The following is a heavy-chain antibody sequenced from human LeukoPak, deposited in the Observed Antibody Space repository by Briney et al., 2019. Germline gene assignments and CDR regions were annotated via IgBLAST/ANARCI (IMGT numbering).Heavy chain of an antibody. CDR3: AREGYSSGWLFDY. CDR2: IYHSGST. D-gene: IGHD6-19*01. CDR1: GGSISSSNW. J-gene: IGHJ4*02. Sequence: SGTLSLTCAVSGGSISSSNWWSWVRQPPGKGLEWIGEIYHSGSTNYNPSLKSRVTISVDKSKNQFSLKLSSVTAADTAVYYCAREGYSSGWLFDYWGQGTLVTVSS. V-gene: IGHV4-4*02.